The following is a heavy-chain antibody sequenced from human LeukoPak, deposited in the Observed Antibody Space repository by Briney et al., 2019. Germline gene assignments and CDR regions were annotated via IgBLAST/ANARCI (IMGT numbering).Heavy chain of an antibody. CDR1: GGSISGYY. CDR3: ARQNEFVVPAANWFDP. CDR2: IYYSGST. J-gene: IGHJ5*02. V-gene: IGHV4-39*01. Sequence: SETLSLTCTVSGGSISGYYWSWIRQPPGKGLEWIGSIYYSGSTYYNPSLKSRVTISVDTSKNQFSLKLSSVTAADTAVYYCARQNEFVVPAANWFDPWGQGTLVTVSS. D-gene: IGHD2-2*01.